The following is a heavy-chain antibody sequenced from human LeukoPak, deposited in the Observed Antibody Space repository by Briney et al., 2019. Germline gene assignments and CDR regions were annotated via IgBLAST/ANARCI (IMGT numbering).Heavy chain of an antibody. CDR1: GGSISSYY. V-gene: IGHV4-59*01. D-gene: IGHD3-10*01. J-gene: IGHJ5*02. CDR2: IYYSGST. CDR3: ARSRGSGSYWANWFDP. Sequence: SETLFLTCTVSGGSISSYYWSWIRQPPGKGLEWIGYIYYSGSTNYNPSLKSRVTISVDTSKNQFSLKLSSVTAADTAVYYCARSRGSGSYWANWFDPWGQGTLVTVSS.